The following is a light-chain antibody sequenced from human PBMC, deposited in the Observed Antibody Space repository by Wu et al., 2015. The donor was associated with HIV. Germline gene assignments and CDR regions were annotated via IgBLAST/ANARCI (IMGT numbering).Light chain of an antibody. V-gene: IGKV3-11*01. J-gene: IGKJ2*03. CDR3: QQYNNWPPYS. Sequence: EIVLTQSPVTLSLSPGETATLSCRASQSVNTFLSWYQQRPGQTPRLLIYDASNRATGIPARFSGSGSGTDFTLTITNVQSADSAVYYCQQYNNWPPYSFGQGTKLEIK. CDR2: DAS. CDR1: QSVNTF.